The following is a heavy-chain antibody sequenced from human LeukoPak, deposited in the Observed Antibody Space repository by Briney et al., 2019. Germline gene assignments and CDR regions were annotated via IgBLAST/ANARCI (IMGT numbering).Heavy chain of an antibody. Sequence: GGSLRLSCAASGFTFSDYYMSWIRQASGKGLEWVSYISSSGSTIYYADSVKGRFTISRDNAKNSLYLQMNSLRAEDTAVYYCARDLQYSSGWYRDWGQGTLVTVSS. CDR3: ARDLQYSSGWYRD. CDR1: GFTFSDYY. V-gene: IGHV3-11*01. CDR2: ISSSGSTI. J-gene: IGHJ4*02. D-gene: IGHD6-19*01.